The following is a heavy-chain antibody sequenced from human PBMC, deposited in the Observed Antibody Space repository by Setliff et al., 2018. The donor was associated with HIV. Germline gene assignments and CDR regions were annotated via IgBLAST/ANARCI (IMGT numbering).Heavy chain of an antibody. CDR3: ARFLGFLDY. CDR2: INHSGST. CDR1: GYSISSGYY. D-gene: IGHD3-10*01. Sequence: PSETLSLTCAVSGYSISSGYYWGWIRQPPGKGLEWIGDINHSGSTNYNSSFKSRVTISVDTSKKQFSLRLNSVTAADTAVYHCARFLGFLDYWGHGNLVTVSS. J-gene: IGHJ4*01. V-gene: IGHV4-38-2*01.